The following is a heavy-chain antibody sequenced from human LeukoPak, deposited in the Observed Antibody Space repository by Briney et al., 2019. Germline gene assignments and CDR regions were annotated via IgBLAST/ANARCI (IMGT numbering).Heavy chain of an antibody. D-gene: IGHD4-17*01. J-gene: IGHJ3*02. V-gene: IGHV3-11*01. CDR2: ISSSDNTI. CDR3: ARDMTTVTTSFEAFDI. CDR1: GFTFSDYY. Sequence: GGSLRLSCAASGFTFSDYYMSWIRQAPGKGLEWVSYISSSDNTIYYADSVKGRFTISRDNAKNSLYLQMNSLRAEDTAVYYCARDMTTVTTSFEAFDIWGQGTMVTVSS.